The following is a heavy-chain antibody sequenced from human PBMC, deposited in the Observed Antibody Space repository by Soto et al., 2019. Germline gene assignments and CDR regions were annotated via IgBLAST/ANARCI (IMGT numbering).Heavy chain of an antibody. Sequence: EVQLVESGGGLVQPGMSLRLSCLASGFTFDDYTMNWVRQEPGKGLEWVAHITRNSGSIAYAGSVRGRFSISRDNAKNSLYLPMTRLRTEDTDLYYCVKNRDSFAYNAHRPYDCWGPGTQVTVAP. CDR1: GFTFDDYT. D-gene: IGHD1-1*01. J-gene: IGHJ4*02. CDR3: VKNRDSFAYNAHRPYDC. V-gene: IGHV3-9*01. CDR2: ITRNSGSI.